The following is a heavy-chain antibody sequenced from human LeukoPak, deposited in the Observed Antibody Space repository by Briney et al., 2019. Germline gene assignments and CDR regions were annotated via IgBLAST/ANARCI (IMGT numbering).Heavy chain of an antibody. D-gene: IGHD1-26*01. J-gene: IGHJ5*02. V-gene: IGHV4-59*01. Sequence: PSETLSLTCTVSGGSIISYYWSWIWQPPGKGPECIGYINYRGTINYNPSLKSRVTISVDTSKDQFSLRLTSVTAADTAVYYCARGGIVGSRTNWFDPWGQGTLVLVSS. CDR2: INYRGTI. CDR3: ARGGIVGSRTNWFDP. CDR1: GGSIISYY.